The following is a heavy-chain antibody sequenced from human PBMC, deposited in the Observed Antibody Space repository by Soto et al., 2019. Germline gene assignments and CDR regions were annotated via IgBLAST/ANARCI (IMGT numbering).Heavy chain of an antibody. CDR1: GYTFTRYG. J-gene: IGHJ6*02. D-gene: IGHD2-8*01. CDR3: AKNGQPPYYYYGMGV. CDR2: ISGYNGDT. V-gene: IGHV1-18*01. Sequence: QGQLVQSGAEVKKPGASVKVSCKASGYTFTRYGISWVRQAPGQGLEWMGWISGYNGDTKYVQKFQGRVTMTVDTSSTTAYMGLRSRTSDDRAVYYCAKNGQPPYYYYGMGVWGQGTTVTVSS.